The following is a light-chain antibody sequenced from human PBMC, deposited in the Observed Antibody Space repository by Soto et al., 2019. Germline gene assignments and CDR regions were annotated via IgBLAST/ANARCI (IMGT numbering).Light chain of an antibody. CDR2: DAS. V-gene: IGKV3D-20*02. J-gene: IGKJ5*01. CDR1: QTVRNNY. Sequence: EFVLTQSPGTLSLSPGERATLSCRASQTVRNNYLAWYQQKPGQAPRLLIYDASSRATGIPDRFSGGGSGTDFTLTISRLEPEDFAVYYCQQRSNWPPLTFGQGTRLEIK. CDR3: QQRSNWPPLT.